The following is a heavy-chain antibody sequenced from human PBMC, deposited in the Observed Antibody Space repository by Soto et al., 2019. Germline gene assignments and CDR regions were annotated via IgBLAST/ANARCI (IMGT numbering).Heavy chain of an antibody. J-gene: IGHJ4*02. Sequence: SVKVSCKASVDTFNFYSINWVRQAPGLGLEWMGRVNPIVSMSNYAQKFQGRVAMTADKSTSTAYMELSSLSADDTAVYFCARVSYFRGFDWLFAFDSWGQGALVTVSS. V-gene: IGHV1-69*04. D-gene: IGHD3-9*01. CDR3: ARVSYFRGFDWLFAFDS. CDR2: VNPIVSMS. CDR1: VDTFNFYS.